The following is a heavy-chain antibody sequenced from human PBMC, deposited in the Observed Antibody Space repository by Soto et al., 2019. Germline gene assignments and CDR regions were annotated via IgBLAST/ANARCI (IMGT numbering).Heavy chain of an antibody. J-gene: IGHJ4*02. D-gene: IGHD6-13*01. CDR2: ISGSGGAT. Sequence: GSLKLSCAASTXIFTNYSMSWVRQAPGEGLEWVSAISGSGGATYYAESVKGRFSISRDNSKNTLYLQLNSLRVQDTAIYYCATISDRGIAAALDFWGQGTLGTVSS. V-gene: IGHV3-23*01. CDR1: TXIFTNYS. CDR3: ATISDRGIAAALDF.